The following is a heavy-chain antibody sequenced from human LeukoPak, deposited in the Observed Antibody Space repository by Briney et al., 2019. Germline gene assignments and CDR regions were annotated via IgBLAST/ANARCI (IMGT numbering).Heavy chain of an antibody. D-gene: IGHD3-10*01. V-gene: IGHV3-49*04. CDR1: GFTFGDYA. CDR2: IRSKTYGGTT. J-gene: IGHJ5*02. Sequence: GGSLRLSCTASGFTFGDYAMSWVRQAPGKGLEWVGFIRSKTYGGTTEYAASVKGRFTISRDDSKSIAYLQMNSLKSEDTAVYYCAGARAHYGSGRRQWFDPWGQGTLVTVSS. CDR3: AGARAHYGSGRRQWFDP.